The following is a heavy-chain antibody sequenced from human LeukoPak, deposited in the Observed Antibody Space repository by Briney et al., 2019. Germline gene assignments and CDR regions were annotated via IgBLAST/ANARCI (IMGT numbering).Heavy chain of an antibody. CDR1: GFTFSSYS. Sequence: GGSLRLSCAASGFTFSSYSMNWVRQAPGKGLEWVSSISSSSSYIYYADSVKGRFTISRDNAKNSLYLQMNSLRAEDTAVYYCASPKTYSSGWYSGNDAFDIWGQGTMVTVSS. D-gene: IGHD6-19*01. V-gene: IGHV3-21*01. CDR3: ASPKTYSSGWYSGNDAFDI. CDR2: ISSSSSYI. J-gene: IGHJ3*02.